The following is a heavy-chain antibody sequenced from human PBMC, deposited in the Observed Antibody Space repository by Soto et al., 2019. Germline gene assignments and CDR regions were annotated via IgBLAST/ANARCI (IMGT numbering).Heavy chain of an antibody. CDR2: INPSGSGT. D-gene: IGHD5-18*01. V-gene: IGHV1-46*01. J-gene: IGHJ6*02. CDR3: ASRAYNYANMDG. Sequence: QVQLVQSGAEVKKPGASVKDSCETSGYTFTTYYMHWVRRAPGLGFEWMGMINPSGSGTSYAQKLQGRVTISRDTATRAMDKELSSLRGDDRAIYYCASRAYNYANMDGWGQESTVTVSS. CDR1: GYTFTTYY.